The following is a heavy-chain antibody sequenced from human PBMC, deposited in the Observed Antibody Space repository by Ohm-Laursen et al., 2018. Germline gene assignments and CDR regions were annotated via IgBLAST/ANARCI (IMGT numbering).Heavy chain of an antibody. CDR2: IIPIFGTA. CDR1: GGTFSSYA. D-gene: IGHD5-12*01. V-gene: IGHV1-69*13. CDR3: ASLASYSGYYGDY. J-gene: IGHJ4*02. Sequence: SVKVSCNASGGTFSSYAISWVRQAPGQGLEWMGGIIPIFGTANYAQKFQGRVTITADESTSTAYMELSSLRSEDTAVYYCASLASYSGYYGDYWGQGTLVTVSS.